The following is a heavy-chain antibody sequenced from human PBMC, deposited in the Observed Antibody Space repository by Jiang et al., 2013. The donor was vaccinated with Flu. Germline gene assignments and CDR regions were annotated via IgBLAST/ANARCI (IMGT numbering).Heavy chain of an antibody. J-gene: IGHJ4*02. V-gene: IGHV4-59*08. Sequence: LLKPSETLSLTCTVSGGSISSYYWSWIRQPPGKGLEWIGFSYDSGSTNYSPSLKSRVTISVDTSKNQFSLKLRSVTAGDTAVYYCARHAVVSDPSFEYWGQGALVTVSS. CDR1: GGSISSYY. CDR2: SYDSGST. D-gene: IGHD4-23*01. CDR3: ARHAVVSDPSFEY.